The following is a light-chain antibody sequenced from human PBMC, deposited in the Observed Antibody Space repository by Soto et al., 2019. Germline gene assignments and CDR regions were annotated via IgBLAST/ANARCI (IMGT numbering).Light chain of an antibody. V-gene: IGKV3-15*01. CDR3: QQYNNWPPWT. CDR2: GAS. Sequence: IVMTQSPATLSVSPGERATLSCRASQSVSSNLAWYQQKPGQAPRLLIYGASTRATGIPARFSGSGSGTEFTLTISSLQSEDFAVYYCQQYNNWPPWTFGQGTQVDIK. J-gene: IGKJ1*01. CDR1: QSVSSN.